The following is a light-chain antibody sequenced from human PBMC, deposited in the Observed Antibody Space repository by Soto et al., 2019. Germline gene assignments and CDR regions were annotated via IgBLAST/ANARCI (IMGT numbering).Light chain of an antibody. CDR2: KVS. J-gene: IGKJ5*01. V-gene: IGKV2-30*02. CDR3: MQGTHWPIT. CDR1: RPGVHSDGISY. Sequence: DVVMTQSPLSLPVTLGQPASISCRANRPGVHSDGISYFSWFQQRPGQAPWRLIYKVSNRDSGVPARFSGSGSGTDFALKIGRVEAEDVGVYYCMQGTHWPITFGQGTRLEIK.